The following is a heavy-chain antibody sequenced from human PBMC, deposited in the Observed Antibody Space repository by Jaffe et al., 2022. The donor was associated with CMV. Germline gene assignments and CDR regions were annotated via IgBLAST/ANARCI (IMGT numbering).Heavy chain of an antibody. CDR3: ARETLWHYDI. CDR2: IYSGGDI. CDR1: GFSVANNY. Sequence: EGQLVESGGGLIQPGGSLRLSCAASGFSVANNYMSWVRQTPEKGLEWVADIYSGGDIYHAASVQGRFTISRDNSKNTLFLQMNNLRVEDTAVYYCARETLWHYDIWGQGTAVIVSS. J-gene: IGHJ3*02. D-gene: IGHD2-21*01. V-gene: IGHV3-53*01.